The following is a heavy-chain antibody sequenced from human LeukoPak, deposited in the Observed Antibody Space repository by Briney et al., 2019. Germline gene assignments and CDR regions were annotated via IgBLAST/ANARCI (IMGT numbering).Heavy chain of an antibody. Sequence: GGSLRLSCATSGFTFSNYWMHWVRQPPGKGLVWVSRIYVDGRTTNYADSVKGRFTISRDNAKNTVYLEMNSLSVEDTATYYCIRDFRSADLWGQGTLVTVTS. CDR1: GFTFSNYW. CDR2: IYVDGRTT. V-gene: IGHV3-74*01. CDR3: IRDFRSADL. J-gene: IGHJ5*02.